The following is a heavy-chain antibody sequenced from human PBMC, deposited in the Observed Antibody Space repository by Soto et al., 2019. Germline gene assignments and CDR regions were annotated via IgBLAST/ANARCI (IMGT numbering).Heavy chain of an antibody. D-gene: IGHD1-26*01. CDR2: ISAYNGNT. CDR1: GYIFITYG. CDR3: ARMMAGSYYVAFDY. V-gene: IGHV1-18*01. J-gene: IGHJ4*02. Sequence: VASVKVSCKASGYIFITYGVTWVRQVPGHGLEWMGRISAYNGNTNYAQKLQDRVFMTTDTSTSTAYMELRSLRSDDTAVYYCARMMAGSYYVAFDYWGQGTLVTVSS.